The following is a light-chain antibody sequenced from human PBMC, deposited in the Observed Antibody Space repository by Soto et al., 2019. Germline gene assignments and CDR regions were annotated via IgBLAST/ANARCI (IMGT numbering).Light chain of an antibody. J-gene: IGLJ1*01. Sequence: QSFLSQPASVSGSPVQSITISCTGTSSDICSYNYFSWYQQFPGKNPKLIIYEVRNRPSGFSFRFSGSKSVNTASLTISGLQAEDEADYYCIPYRGSDXSYVLGTGTKVXV. V-gene: IGLV2-14*01. CDR3: IPYRGSDXSYV. CDR2: EVR. CDR1: SSDICSYNY.